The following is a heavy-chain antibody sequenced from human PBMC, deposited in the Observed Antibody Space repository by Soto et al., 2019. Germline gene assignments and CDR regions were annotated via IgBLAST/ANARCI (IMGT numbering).Heavy chain of an antibody. CDR1: GVSISSGGYY. Sequence: PSETLSLTCTVSGVSISSGGYYWSWIRQHPGKGLEWIGYIYYSGSTYYNPSLKSRVTISVDTSKNQFSLKLSSVTAADTAVYYCARYSSSYWFDPWGQGTLVTVSS. V-gene: IGHV4-31*03. CDR2: IYYSGST. CDR3: ARYSSSYWFDP. D-gene: IGHD6-6*01. J-gene: IGHJ5*02.